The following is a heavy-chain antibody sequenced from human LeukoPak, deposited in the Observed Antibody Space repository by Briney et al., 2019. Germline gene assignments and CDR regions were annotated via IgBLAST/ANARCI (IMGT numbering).Heavy chain of an antibody. CDR1: GYTFTSYH. CDR2: INPSGGST. J-gene: IGHJ3*02. Sequence: ASVKVSCKASGYTFTSYHMHWVRQAPGQGLEWMGIINPSGGSTSYAQKFQGRVTMTRDTSTSTVYMELSSLRSEGTAVYYCARAGGVVGADDAFDIWGQGTMVTVSS. CDR3: ARAGGVVGADDAFDI. V-gene: IGHV1-46*01. D-gene: IGHD1-26*01.